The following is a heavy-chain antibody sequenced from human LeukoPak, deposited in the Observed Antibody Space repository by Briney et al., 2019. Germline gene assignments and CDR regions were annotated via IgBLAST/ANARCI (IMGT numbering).Heavy chain of an antibody. CDR3: ASHDNWGSGGIDY. CDR1: GFTFSSYA. D-gene: IGHD7-27*01. CDR2: ISAGGDNT. V-gene: IGHV3-23*01. J-gene: IGHJ4*02. Sequence: GGSLRLSCAASGFTFSSYAIHWVRQAPEKGLEWVSTISAGGDNTYYADSVKGRFTISRDNSKKTLYLQMNSLRAEDTAVYYCASHDNWGSGGIDYWGQGTLATVSS.